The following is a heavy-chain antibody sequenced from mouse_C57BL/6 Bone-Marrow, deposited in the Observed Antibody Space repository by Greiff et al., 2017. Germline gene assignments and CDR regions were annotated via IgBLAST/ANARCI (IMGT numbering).Heavy chain of an antibody. D-gene: IGHD1-1*01. J-gene: IGHJ2*01. V-gene: IGHV1-42*01. CDR3: ARYYYGSTFFDY. CDR1: GYSFTGYY. Sequence: EVQLQQSGPELVKPGASVKISCKASGYSFTGYYMNWVKQSPEKSLEWIGEINPSTGGTTYNQKFKAKATLTVDKSSSTAYMQLKSLTSEDSAVXYCARYYYGSTFFDYWGQGTTLTVSS. CDR2: INPSTGGT.